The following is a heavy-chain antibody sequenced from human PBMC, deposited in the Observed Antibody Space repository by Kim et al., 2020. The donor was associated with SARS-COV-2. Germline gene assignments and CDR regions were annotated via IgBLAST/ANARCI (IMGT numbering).Heavy chain of an antibody. CDR3: AREGDGELPFLGRRWFDP. J-gene: IGHJ5*02. Sequence: GGSLRLSCAASGFTFSDYYMSWIRQAPGKGLEWVSYISSSSYTNYADSVKGRFTISRDNAKNSLYLQMNSLRAEDTAVYYCAREGDGELPFLGRRWFDPWGQGTLVTVSS. CDR1: GFTFSDYY. CDR2: ISSSSYT. V-gene: IGHV3-11*06. D-gene: IGHD1-26*01.